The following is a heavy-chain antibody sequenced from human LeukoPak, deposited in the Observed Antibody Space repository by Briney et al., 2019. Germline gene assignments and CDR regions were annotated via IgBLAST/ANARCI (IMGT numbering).Heavy chain of an antibody. J-gene: IGHJ4*02. CDR2: ISGSGGST. D-gene: IGHD1-26*01. CDR1: GFTFSSYG. CDR3: AKSSSYSGSYFVY. V-gene: IGHV3-23*01. Sequence: PGGSLRLSCAASGFTFSSYGMSWVRQAPGKGLEWVSAISGSGGSTYYADSVKGRFTISRDNSKNTLYLQMNSLRAEDTAVYYCAKSSSYSGSYFVYWGQGTLVTVSS.